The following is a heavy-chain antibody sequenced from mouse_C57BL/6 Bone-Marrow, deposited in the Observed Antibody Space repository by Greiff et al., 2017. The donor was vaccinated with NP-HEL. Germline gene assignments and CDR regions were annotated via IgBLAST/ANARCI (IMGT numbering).Heavy chain of an antibody. J-gene: IGHJ2*01. Sequence: VQLQQSGAELVRPGTSVKMSCKASGYTFTNYWIGWAKQRPGHGLEWIGDIYPGGGYTNYNEKFKGKATLTADKSSSTAYMQVSSLTSEYAAIEYCARYRSHVDYWGQGTTLTVSS. V-gene: IGHV1-63*01. CDR3: ARYRSHVDY. CDR2: IYPGGGYT. CDR1: GYTFTNYW. D-gene: IGHD6-2*01.